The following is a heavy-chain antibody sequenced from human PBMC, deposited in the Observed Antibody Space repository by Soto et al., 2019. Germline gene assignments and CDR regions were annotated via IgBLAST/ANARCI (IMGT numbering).Heavy chain of an antibody. CDR3: AGDGGGGYSGYDVGYFDY. CDR1: GGTFSSYA. CDR2: IIPIFGTA. D-gene: IGHD5-12*01. V-gene: IGHV1-69*01. J-gene: IGHJ4*02. Sequence: QVQLVQSGAEVKKPGSSVKVSCKASGGTFSSYAISWVRQAPGQGLEWMGGIIPIFGTANYAQKFQGRVTITEDESTSTACMGLGSLRSEDTAVYYCAGDGGGGYSGYDVGYFDYWGQGTLVTVSS.